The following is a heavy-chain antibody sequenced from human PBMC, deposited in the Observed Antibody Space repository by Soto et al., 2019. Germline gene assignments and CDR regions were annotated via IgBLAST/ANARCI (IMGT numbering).Heavy chain of an antibody. CDR3: ARDGWVTTYYFAY. V-gene: IGHV1-3*01. Sequence: GASVKDSCKDSGYSITGNGLHWVRQPPGQRPDWMGWLDAGNINIEYSQKFQGRVTFSWDTSASTAYMELSGLTSDDTAVYYCARDGWVTTYYFAYWGQGSLVTVS. J-gene: IGHJ4*02. CDR2: LDAGNINI. CDR1: GYSITGNG. D-gene: IGHD3-3*01.